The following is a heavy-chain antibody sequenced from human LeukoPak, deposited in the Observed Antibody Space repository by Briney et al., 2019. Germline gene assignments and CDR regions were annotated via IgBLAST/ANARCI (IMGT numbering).Heavy chain of an antibody. V-gene: IGHV5-51*01. CDR3: ARSYGSGSYRVEPYAFDI. J-gene: IGHJ3*02. CDR2: IYPGDSDT. Sequence: GESLKISCKGSGYSFTSYWIGWVRQMPGKGLEWMGIIYPGDSDTRYSPSFQGQVTISADKSISTAYLQWSSLKASDTAMYYCARSYGSGSYRVEPYAFDIWGQGTMVTVSS. CDR1: GYSFTSYW. D-gene: IGHD3-10*01.